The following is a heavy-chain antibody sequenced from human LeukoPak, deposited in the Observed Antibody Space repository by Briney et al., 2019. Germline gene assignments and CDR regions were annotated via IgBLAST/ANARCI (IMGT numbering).Heavy chain of an antibody. CDR2: IYTSGST. V-gene: IGHV4-4*07. Sequence: PSETLSLTCTVSGGSISSYYWSWIRQPAGKGLEWIGRIYTSGSTNYNPSLKSRVTMSVDTSKNQFSLKLSSVTAADTAVYYCARGVRFYDILTGYLTYYYMDVWGKGTTVTISS. CDR1: GGSISSYY. J-gene: IGHJ6*03. CDR3: ARGVRFYDILTGYLTYYYMDV. D-gene: IGHD3-9*01.